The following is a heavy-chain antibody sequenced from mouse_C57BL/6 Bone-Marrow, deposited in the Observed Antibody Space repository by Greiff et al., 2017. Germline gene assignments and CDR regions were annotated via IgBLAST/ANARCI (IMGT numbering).Heavy chain of an antibody. J-gene: IGHJ1*03. CDR3: ARDRDGSGYFDV. CDR1: GFTFSSYA. V-gene: IGHV5-4*01. D-gene: IGHD1-1*01. Sequence: EVKVVESGGGLVKPGGSLKLSCAASGFTFSSYAMSWVRQTPEKRLEWVATISDGGSYTYYPDNVKGRFTISRDNAKNNLYLQMSHLKSEDTAMYYCARDRDGSGYFDVWGTGTTVTVSS. CDR2: ISDGGSYT.